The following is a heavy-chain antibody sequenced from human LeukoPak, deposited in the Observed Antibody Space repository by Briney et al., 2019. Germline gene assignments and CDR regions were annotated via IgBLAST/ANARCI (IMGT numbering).Heavy chain of an antibody. J-gene: IGHJ3*02. Sequence: PPETLSLTCTVSGGSISSSSYYWGWIRQPPGKGLEWIGSIYYSGSTYYNPSLKSRVTISVDTSKNQFSLKLSSVTAADTAVYYCASPHYAYYYGSGDAFDIWGQGTMVTVSS. CDR2: IYYSGST. CDR1: GGSISSSSYY. CDR3: ASPHYAYYYGSGDAFDI. V-gene: IGHV4-39*07. D-gene: IGHD3-10*01.